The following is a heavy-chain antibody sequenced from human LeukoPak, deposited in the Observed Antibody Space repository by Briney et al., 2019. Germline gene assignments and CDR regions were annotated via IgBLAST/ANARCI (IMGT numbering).Heavy chain of an antibody. J-gene: IGHJ6*03. CDR1: GFTFSSYA. D-gene: IGHD2-15*01. CDR3: AKVGSGSPHYYYMDV. Sequence: PGGSLRLSCAASGFTFSSYAMSWVRQAPGKGLEWVSAISGSGGSTYYADSVKGRFTISRDNSKNTLYLQMNSLRAEDTAVYYCAKVGSGSPHYYYMDVWGKGTTVTVSS. CDR2: ISGSGGST. V-gene: IGHV3-23*01.